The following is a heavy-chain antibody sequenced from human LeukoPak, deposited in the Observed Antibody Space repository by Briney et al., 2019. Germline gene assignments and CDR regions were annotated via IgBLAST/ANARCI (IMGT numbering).Heavy chain of an antibody. D-gene: IGHD1-26*01. V-gene: IGHV4-39*01. CDR2: IYYSGST. J-gene: IGHJ4*02. Sequence: SETLSLTCTVSGGSISSSSYYWGWIRQPPGKGLEWIGSIYYSGSTYYNPSLKSRVTISVGTSKNQFSLKLSSVTAADTAVYYCARQSVGATLHFDYWGQGTLVTVSS. CDR3: ARQSVGATLHFDY. CDR1: GGSISSSSYY.